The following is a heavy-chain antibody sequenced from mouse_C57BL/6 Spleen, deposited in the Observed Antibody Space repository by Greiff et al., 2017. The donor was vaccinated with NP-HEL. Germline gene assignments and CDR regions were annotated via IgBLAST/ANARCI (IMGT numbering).Heavy chain of an antibody. CDR2: ISSGGDYI. J-gene: IGHJ4*01. D-gene: IGHD1-1*01. V-gene: IGHV5-9-1*02. Sequence: EVKLMESGEGLVKPGGSLKLSCAASGFTFSSYAMSWVRQTPEKRLEWVAYISSGGDYIYYADTVKGRFTISRDNARNTLYLQMSSLKSEDTAMYYCTRDSSYIYAMDYWGQGTSVTVSS. CDR1: GFTFSSYA. CDR3: TRDSSYIYAMDY.